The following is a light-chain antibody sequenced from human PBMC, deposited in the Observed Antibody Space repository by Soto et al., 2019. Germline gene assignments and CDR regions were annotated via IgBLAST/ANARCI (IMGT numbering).Light chain of an antibody. CDR2: DAS. CDR3: QQYDSSLWT. J-gene: IGKJ1*01. CDR1: QSVSSSY. Sequence: EIVLTQSPDTLSVSPGEGATLSCGASQSVSSSYLAWYQQKPGLAPRLLIYDASSRATGIPDRFSGSGSGTDFTLTISRLEPEDFAVYYCQQYDSSLWTFGQGTKVDI. V-gene: IGKV3D-20*01.